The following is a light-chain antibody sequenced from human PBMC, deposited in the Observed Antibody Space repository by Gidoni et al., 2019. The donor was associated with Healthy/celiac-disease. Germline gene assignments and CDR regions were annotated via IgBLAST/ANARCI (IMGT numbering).Light chain of an antibody. CDR2: DAS. V-gene: IGKV3-11*01. Sequence: IVLTQSPATLSLSPGQRATLSCTASQSVSSYLAWYQQKPGQAPRLLIYDASNRATGIPARFSGSGSGTDFTLTISSLEPEDFAVYYCQQRGNGLTFXGXTKVEIK. J-gene: IGKJ4*01. CDR3: QQRGNGLT. CDR1: QSVSSY.